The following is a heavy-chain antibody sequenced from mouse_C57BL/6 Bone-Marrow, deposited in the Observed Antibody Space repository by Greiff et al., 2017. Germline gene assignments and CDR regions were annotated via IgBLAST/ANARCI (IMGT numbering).Heavy chain of an antibody. CDR2: IDPSDSET. D-gene: IGHD2-10*01. CDR1: GYTFTSYW. J-gene: IGHJ1*03. CDR3: ARSYFYWYNDV. Sequence: VQLQQPGAELVRPGSSVKLSCKASGYTFTSYWMHWVKQRPIQGLEWIGNIDPSDSETHYNQKFKDKATLTVDKSSSTSYMLLSSLTSEDSAVYYCARSYFYWYNDVWGTGTTVTVSS. V-gene: IGHV1-52*01.